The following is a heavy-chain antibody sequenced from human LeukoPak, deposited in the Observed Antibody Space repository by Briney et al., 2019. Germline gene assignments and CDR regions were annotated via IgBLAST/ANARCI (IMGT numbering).Heavy chain of an antibody. CDR1: GFTFSSYI. CDR2: ITSNGDTT. J-gene: IGHJ4*02. V-gene: IGHV3-64D*09. Sequence: GGSLRLSCSASGFTFSSYIMHWARQAPGKGLEYVSSITSNGDTTYYADSVKGRVTISRDNSKNTLYLQMSSLRAEDTAVYYCVKDDSYYYDSSGRDSWGQGTLVTVSS. CDR3: VKDDSYYYDSSGRDS. D-gene: IGHD3-22*01.